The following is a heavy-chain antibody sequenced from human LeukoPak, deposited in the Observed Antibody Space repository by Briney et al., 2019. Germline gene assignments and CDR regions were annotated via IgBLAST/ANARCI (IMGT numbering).Heavy chain of an antibody. CDR2: LYTSGST. CDR1: GGSISSSY. Sequence: SETLSLTCTVSGGSISSSYWSWIRQPAGKGLEWIGRLYTSGSTKYNPSLKSRVSMSVDRSKNQFSLKLSSVIAADTAVYYCARGPYSGYTLRPLDYWGQGTLVTVSS. CDR3: ARGPYSGYTLRPLDY. D-gene: IGHD5-12*01. V-gene: IGHV4-4*07. J-gene: IGHJ4*02.